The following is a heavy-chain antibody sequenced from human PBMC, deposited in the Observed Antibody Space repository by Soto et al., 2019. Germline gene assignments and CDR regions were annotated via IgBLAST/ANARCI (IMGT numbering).Heavy chain of an antibody. Sequence: LRLSCAASGFTFSSYWMSWVRQAPGKGLEWVANIKQDGSEKYYVDSVKGRFTISRDNAKNSLYLQMNSLRAEDTAVYYCARDSGGYPDYYYYYGMDVWGQGTTVTVSS. D-gene: IGHD1-26*01. CDR2: IKQDGSEK. V-gene: IGHV3-7*01. CDR3: ARDSGGYPDYYYYYGMDV. CDR1: GFTFSSYW. J-gene: IGHJ6*02.